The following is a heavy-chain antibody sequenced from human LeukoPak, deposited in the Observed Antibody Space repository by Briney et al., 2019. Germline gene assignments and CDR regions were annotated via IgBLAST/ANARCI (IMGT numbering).Heavy chain of an antibody. V-gene: IGHV4-34*01. Sequence: SKTLSLTCAVYGGSFSGYYWSLIRQPPGKGLEWIGEINHSGSTNYNPSLKSRVTISVDTSKNQFSLKLSSVTAADTAVYYCARRLTNRNDFDYWGQGTLVAVSS. J-gene: IGHJ4*02. D-gene: IGHD1-1*01. CDR1: GGSFSGYY. CDR3: ARRLTNRNDFDY. CDR2: INHSGST.